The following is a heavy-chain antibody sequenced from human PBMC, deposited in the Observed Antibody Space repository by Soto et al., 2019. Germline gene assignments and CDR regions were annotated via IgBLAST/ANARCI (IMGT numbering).Heavy chain of an antibody. Sequence: SVKVSCKASGGTFSSYAISWVRQAPGQGLEWMGGIIPIFGTANYAQKFRGRVTITADKSTSTAYMELSSLRSEDTAVYYCASQDGNINGWRNYYYYGMDVWGQGTTVTVSS. V-gene: IGHV1-69*06. CDR1: GGTFSSYA. CDR2: IIPIFGTA. CDR3: ASQDGNINGWRNYYYYGMDV. D-gene: IGHD2-8*01. J-gene: IGHJ6*02.